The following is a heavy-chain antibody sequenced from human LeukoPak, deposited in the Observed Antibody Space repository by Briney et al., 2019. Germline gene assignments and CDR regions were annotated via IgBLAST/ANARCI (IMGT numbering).Heavy chain of an antibody. CDR2: VNPNSGNT. CDR3: ARAPQWFGESKYYMDV. J-gene: IGHJ6*03. CDR1: GYTFTSYD. D-gene: IGHD3-10*01. V-gene: IGHV1-8*01. Sequence: ASVKVSCKTSGYTFTSYDINWVRQATGQGLEWMGWVNPNSGNTGYAQKFQGRVTMTRSTSISTAYMELSSLRSEDTAVYYCARAPQWFGESKYYMDVWGKGTTVTISS.